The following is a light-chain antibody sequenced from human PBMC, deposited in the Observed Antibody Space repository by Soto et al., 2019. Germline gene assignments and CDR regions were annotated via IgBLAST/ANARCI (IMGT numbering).Light chain of an antibody. Sequence: DIQMTQSPSTLSASVGDRVTITCRASQTISNYFTWYQQRPGKAPKLLIYRSSILQNGVPSRFSGSGSGTEFTLTISGLQPDDFATYYCPQYYIYAKFGQGTRVEI. V-gene: IGKV1-5*03. CDR3: PQYYIYAK. CDR2: RSS. CDR1: QTISNY. J-gene: IGKJ1*01.